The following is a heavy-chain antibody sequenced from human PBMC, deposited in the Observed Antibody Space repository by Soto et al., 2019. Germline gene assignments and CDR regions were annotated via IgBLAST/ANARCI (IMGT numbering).Heavy chain of an antibody. CDR1: GFSFNEAW. J-gene: IGHJ4*02. CDR3: TTEYSSGWYDS. CDR2: IKSKTDGGTT. Sequence: SLRLSCAASGFSFNEAWMSWVRQAPGKGLECVGRIKSKTDGGTTDYAAPVKGRFTISRDDSKNTLYLQMNSLKTEDTAVYYCTTEYSSGWYDSWGQGTLVTVSS. V-gene: IGHV3-15*01. D-gene: IGHD6-19*01.